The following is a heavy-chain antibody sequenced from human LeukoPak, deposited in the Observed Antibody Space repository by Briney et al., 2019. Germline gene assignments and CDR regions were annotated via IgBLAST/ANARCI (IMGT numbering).Heavy chain of an antibody. CDR2: INLVGCKK. D-gene: IGHD2-2*01. V-gene: IGHV3-7*01. CDR1: GFTFRDDW. CDR3: ARDTSPSSSTSYFDALAV. Sequence: VGALSLSCVTSGFTFRDDWMTGVRQAQGRGLEWVASINLVGCKKNYVDSVQGRFSISRDNKEISLFLQMDSLRAEDTAIYYCARDTSPSSSTSYFDALAVWGQGTMVTVSS. J-gene: IGHJ3*01.